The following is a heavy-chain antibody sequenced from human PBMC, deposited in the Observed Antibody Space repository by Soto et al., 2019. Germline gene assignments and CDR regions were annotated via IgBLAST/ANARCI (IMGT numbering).Heavy chain of an antibody. J-gene: IGHJ6*02. CDR3: ASGGSYDYYYYGMDV. V-gene: IGHV4-31*02. CDR2: IYYSGST. CDR1: GVSVCSAVYY. Sequence: SGTLSRALTFSGVSVCSAVYYWIWLRQHPGKGLEWIGYIYYSGSTYHNPSLKSRVTISVDTPKNQSSLKLSSVTAADTAVYYCASGGSYDYYYYGMDVWGQGTTVTV. D-gene: IGHD2-15*01.